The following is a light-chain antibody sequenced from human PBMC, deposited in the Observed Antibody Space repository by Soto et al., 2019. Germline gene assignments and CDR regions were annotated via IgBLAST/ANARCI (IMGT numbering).Light chain of an antibody. Sequence: DIQMTQSPSTLSGSVGDRVTITCRASQTISSWLAWYQQKPGKAPTLLIYAASSLQSGVPSRFSGSGSGTDFTLTISSLQPEDFATYYCQQSYSTPRTFGQGTKVDIK. J-gene: IGKJ1*01. CDR1: QTISSW. V-gene: IGKV1-39*01. CDR3: QQSYSTPRT. CDR2: AAS.